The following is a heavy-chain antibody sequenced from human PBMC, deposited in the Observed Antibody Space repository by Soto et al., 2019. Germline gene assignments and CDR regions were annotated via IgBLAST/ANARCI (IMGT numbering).Heavy chain of an antibody. CDR2: IYYSGST. D-gene: IGHD3-16*01. Sequence: SETLSLTCTVSGGSISSYYWSWIRQPPGKGLEWIGYIYYSGSTNYNPSLKSRVTISSDASTNHFSLTVTSVTAADTAIYYCARHLGPTGVMDWGKGLLVTVSS. CDR1: GGSISSYY. CDR3: ARHLGPTGVMD. J-gene: IGHJ4*02. V-gene: IGHV4-59*08.